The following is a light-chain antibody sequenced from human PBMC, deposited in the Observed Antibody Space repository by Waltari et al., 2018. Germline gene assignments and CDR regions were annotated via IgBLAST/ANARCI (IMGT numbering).Light chain of an antibody. V-gene: IGKV1-5*03. J-gene: IGKJ2*01. CDR1: QNIGTW. CDR3: QQYNSAPYN. CDR2: KSS. Sequence: DIRITQSPSSLSASVGATVTITCRASQNIGTWLAWYQQRPGTAPKPLIYKSSTLERGVPSRFSGRASGTDFTLTISSLQPEDFATYFWQQYNSAPYNFGQGTKMEI.